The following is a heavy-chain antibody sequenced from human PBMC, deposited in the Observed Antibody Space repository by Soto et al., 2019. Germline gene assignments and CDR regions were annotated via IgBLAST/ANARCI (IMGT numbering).Heavy chain of an antibody. Sequence: QVQLQESGPGLVKPSETLSLTCTVSGGSVSSGSYYWSWIRQPPGKGVEWIGYIYYSGSSYYIPSLKRRVTISVDTSKNQFSLKLSSVTAADTAVYYCASAPNTMVRGVIHPRWFDPWGQRTLIPVSS. CDR3: ASAPNTMVRGVIHPRWFDP. J-gene: IGHJ5*02. CDR1: GGSVSSGSYY. CDR2: IYYSGSS. V-gene: IGHV4-61*01. D-gene: IGHD3-10*01.